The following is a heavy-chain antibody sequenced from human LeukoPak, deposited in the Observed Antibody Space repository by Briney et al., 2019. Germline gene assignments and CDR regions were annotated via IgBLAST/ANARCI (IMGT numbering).Heavy chain of an antibody. D-gene: IGHD6-19*01. Sequence: ASVKVSCKASGYTFTGYYMHWVRQAPGQGLEWMGWINPNSGGTNYAQKFQGRVTMTRDTSISTAYMELRSLRSDDTAVYYCARVGGTAVAGLYFDYWGQGTLVTVSS. CDR1: GYTFTGYY. CDR3: ARVGGTAVAGLYFDY. J-gene: IGHJ4*02. V-gene: IGHV1-2*02. CDR2: INPNSGGT.